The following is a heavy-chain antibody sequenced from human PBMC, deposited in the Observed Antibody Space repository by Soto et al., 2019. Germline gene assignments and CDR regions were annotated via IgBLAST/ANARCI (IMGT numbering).Heavy chain of an antibody. Sequence: WESLKISCKGSGYSFTRYWIGWVRQMPGKGLEWMGIIYPGDSDTRYSPSFQGQVTISADKSISTAYLQWSSLKASDTAMYYCARLDTAMVKAAFDIWGQGTMVTVSS. V-gene: IGHV5-51*01. CDR2: IYPGDSDT. J-gene: IGHJ3*02. CDR3: ARLDTAMVKAAFDI. CDR1: GYSFTRYW. D-gene: IGHD5-18*01.